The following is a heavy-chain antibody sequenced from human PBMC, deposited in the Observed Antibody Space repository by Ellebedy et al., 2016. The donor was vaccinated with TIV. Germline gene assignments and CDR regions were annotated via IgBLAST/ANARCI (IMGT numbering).Heavy chain of an antibody. Sequence: GGSLRLSCAASGFTFSGIWMHWVRQAPGKGLVWVSRMNNDVSTTRYADSAKGRFTISRDNAKNTLYLQMNSLRVEDTAVYYCVRFTRGTPGDYWGQGTLVTVSS. CDR3: VRFTRGTPGDY. CDR2: MNNDVSTT. CDR1: GFTFSGIW. D-gene: IGHD3-10*01. V-gene: IGHV3-74*01. J-gene: IGHJ4*02.